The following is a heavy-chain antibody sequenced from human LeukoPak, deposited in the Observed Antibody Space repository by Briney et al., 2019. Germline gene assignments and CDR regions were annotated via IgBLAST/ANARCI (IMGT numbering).Heavy chain of an antibody. CDR2: INPNSGGT. CDR3: ARSGSGLWFRESFFDY. Sequence: ASVKVSCKASGYTFTSYGIIWVRQAPGQGLEWMGWINPNSGGTNYAQKFQGRVTMTRDTSISTAYIELSRLRSDDTAVYYCARSGSGLWFRESFFDYWGQGTLVTVSS. D-gene: IGHD3-10*01. J-gene: IGHJ4*02. V-gene: IGHV1-2*02. CDR1: GYTFTSYG.